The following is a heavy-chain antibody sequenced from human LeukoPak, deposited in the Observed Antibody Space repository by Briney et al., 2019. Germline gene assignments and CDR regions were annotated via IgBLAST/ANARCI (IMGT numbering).Heavy chain of an antibody. CDR1: GFTFSSYS. CDR3: ARYCSGGSCYYYYYGMDV. D-gene: IGHD2-15*01. V-gene: IGHV3-21*01. Sequence: GGSLRLSCAASGFTFSSYSMNWVRQAPGKGLERVSSISSSSSYIYYADSVKGRFTISRDNAKNSLYLQMNSLRAEDTAVYYCARYCSGGSCYYYYYGMDVWGQGTTVTVSS. CDR2: ISSSSSYI. J-gene: IGHJ6*02.